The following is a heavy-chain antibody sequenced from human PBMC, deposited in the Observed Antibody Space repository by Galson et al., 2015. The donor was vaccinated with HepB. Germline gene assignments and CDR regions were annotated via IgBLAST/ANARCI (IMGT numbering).Heavy chain of an antibody. CDR2: IYYSGIT. J-gene: IGHJ6*02. CDR3: TTGGV. Sequence: ETLSLTCSVSGGSVSSGSYYWNWIRQPPGKGLEWIGYIYYSGITNYNPSLKSRVTLSLDTSNNQFSLKLSSLTAADTAVYYCTTGGVWGQGTTVTVSS. D-gene: IGHD3-16*01. V-gene: IGHV4-61*01. CDR1: GGSVSSGSYY.